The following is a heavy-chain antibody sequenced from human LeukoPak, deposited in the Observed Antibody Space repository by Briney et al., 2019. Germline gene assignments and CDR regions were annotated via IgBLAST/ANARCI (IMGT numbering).Heavy chain of an antibody. CDR2: IYTSGSS. CDR1: GDSISIYY. Sequence: SETLSLTCTVSGDSISIYYWSWVRQSAGKGLGWVGRIYTSGSSNSHASLSGITDYTPPLKSRVTMSADTSKRQFSLKLSSVTAADTAVYSCARGWGSSWYYFDYWGQGTLVTVPS. V-gene: IGHV4-4*07. D-gene: IGHD6-13*01. J-gene: IGHJ4*02. CDR3: ARGWGSSWYYFDY.